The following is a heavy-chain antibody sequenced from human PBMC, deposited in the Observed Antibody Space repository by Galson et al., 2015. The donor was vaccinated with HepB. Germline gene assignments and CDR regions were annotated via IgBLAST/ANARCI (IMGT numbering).Heavy chain of an antibody. CDR1: GGSISSGDYY. CDR3: ASSAFYGGFPWYFEL. J-gene: IGHJ2*01. CDR2: IYYSGST. Sequence: LTCTVSGGSISSGDYYWSWIRQPPGKGLEWIGYIYYSGSTYYNPSLKSRVTISVDTSKNQFSLKLSSVTAADTAVYYCASSAFYGGFPWYFELWGRGTPVTVSS. D-gene: IGHD4-23*01. V-gene: IGHV4-30-4*01.